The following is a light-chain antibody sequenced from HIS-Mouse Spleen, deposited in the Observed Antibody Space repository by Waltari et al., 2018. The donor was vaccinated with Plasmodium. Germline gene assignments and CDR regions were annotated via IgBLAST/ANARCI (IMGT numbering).Light chain of an antibody. J-gene: IGLJ3*02. V-gene: IGLV2-23*01. CDR3: CSYAGSSTNWV. CDR2: AGS. Sequence: QSALTQPASVSGSPGQSITISCTGTSRDVGSYNLVPWYQQHPGKAPKRMIYAGSKRPSGVSNRFSGSKSGNTASLTISGLQAEDEADYYCCSYAGSSTNWVFGGGTKLTVL. CDR1: SRDVGSYNL.